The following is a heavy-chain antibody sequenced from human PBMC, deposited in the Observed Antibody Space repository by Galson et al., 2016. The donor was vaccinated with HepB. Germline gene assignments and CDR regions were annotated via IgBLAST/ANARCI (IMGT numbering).Heavy chain of an antibody. CDR2: IGSSPGTV. CDR3: ARDPLGYSYALVRYFDY. D-gene: IGHD5-18*01. CDR1: GFTFTSYS. J-gene: IGHJ4*02. V-gene: IGHV3-48*02. Sequence: SLRLSCAASGFTFTSYSMNWVRQAPGKGLEWVSYIGSSPGTVYYADSVKGRFTISRDNAKNSLNLQMNSLRDEDTAVYYCARDPLGYSYALVRYFDYWGQGTLVTVSS.